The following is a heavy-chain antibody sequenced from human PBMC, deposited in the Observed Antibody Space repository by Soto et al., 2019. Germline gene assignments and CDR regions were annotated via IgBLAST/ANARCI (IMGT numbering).Heavy chain of an antibody. D-gene: IGHD1-26*01. CDR2: IWYDGSNE. CDR3: ARDLVGRDIPGYNWLDS. CDR1: GITLSSHG. Sequence: HPGGSLRLSCAASGITLSSHGMHWVRQAPGKWLEWVAVIWYDGSNEHYADSVKGRFTISRDNSKNTVYLQMNSLRAEDTAVYFCARDLVGRDIPGYNWLDSWGQGXPVTVHS. V-gene: IGHV3-33*01. J-gene: IGHJ5*01.